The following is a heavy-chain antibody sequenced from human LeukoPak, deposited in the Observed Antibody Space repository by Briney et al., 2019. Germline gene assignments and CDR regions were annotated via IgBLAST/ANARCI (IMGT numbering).Heavy chain of an antibody. Sequence: GGSLRLSCVASGFTFTNYAMSWVRQAPGKGLEWVSAITGSDGTSHYADSVKSRFTISRDNSKNTVYLQVNSLRAEDTAVYYCAKWGDYDILTGYYVPDYWGQGTLVTVSS. CDR3: AKWGDYDILTGYYVPDY. D-gene: IGHD3-9*01. V-gene: IGHV3-23*01. CDR1: GFTFTNYA. J-gene: IGHJ4*02. CDR2: ITGSDGTS.